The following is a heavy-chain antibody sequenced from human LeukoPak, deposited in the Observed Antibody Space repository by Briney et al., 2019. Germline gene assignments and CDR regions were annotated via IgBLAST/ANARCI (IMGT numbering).Heavy chain of an antibody. CDR1: GFTFSNYA. J-gene: IGHJ4*02. CDR2: ISNNGDNT. D-gene: IGHD6-19*01. Sequence: GGSLRLSCSASGFTFSNYAIHWVRQAPGKGLEYVSTISNNGDNTNYADSVEGRFTISRDNSKNTLYLQMSGLRPEDTAVYYCVKAAGGWYGYFDYWGQGTLVTVSS. V-gene: IGHV3-64D*06. CDR3: VKAAGGWYGYFDY.